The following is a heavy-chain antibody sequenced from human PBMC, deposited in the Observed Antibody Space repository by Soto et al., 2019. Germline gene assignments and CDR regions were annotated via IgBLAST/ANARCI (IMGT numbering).Heavy chain of an antibody. CDR1: GLTVSGKKY. D-gene: IGHD1-1*01. J-gene: IGHJ3*01. CDR2: LYDVDGS. CDR3: ATWHEREHAYDV. V-gene: IGHV3-53*01. Sequence: GGSLRLSCAASGLTVSGKKYVAWVRQAPGKGLEWVSALYDVDGSFYADSVKGRFTTSSDSSKTTVYLQMNGLRPDDTAVYYCATWHEREHAYDVWGQGTTVTV.